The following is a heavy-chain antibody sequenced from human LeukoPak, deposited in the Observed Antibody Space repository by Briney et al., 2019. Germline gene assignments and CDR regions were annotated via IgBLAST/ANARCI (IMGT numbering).Heavy chain of an antibody. D-gene: IGHD6-13*01. CDR2: IYTSGST. CDR3: AREASSSWSHDFDY. Sequence: SETLSLTCTVSGGSISSGSYYWSWIRQPAGKGLEWIGRIYTSGSTNYNPSLKSRVTISVDTSKNQFSLKLSSVTAADTAVYYCAREASSSWSHDFDYWGQGTLVTVSS. CDR1: GGSISSGSYY. V-gene: IGHV4-61*02. J-gene: IGHJ4*02.